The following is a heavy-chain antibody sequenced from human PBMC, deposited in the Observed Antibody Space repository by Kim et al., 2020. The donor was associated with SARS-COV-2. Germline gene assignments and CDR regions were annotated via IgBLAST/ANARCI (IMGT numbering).Heavy chain of an antibody. V-gene: IGHV4-59*08. Sequence: SETLSLTCTVSGGSISSYYWSGILQPPGEGLEWSGYIYYSGSTNYNPSLNSRVTISVDTSKNQFSLKLSSVTAADTAVYYCSRSPASRLSITMIVVVTPDAFDIWGQGTMVTVSS. J-gene: IGHJ3*02. D-gene: IGHD3-22*01. CDR3: SRSPASRLSITMIVVVTPDAFDI. CDR2: IYYSGST. CDR1: GGSISSYY.